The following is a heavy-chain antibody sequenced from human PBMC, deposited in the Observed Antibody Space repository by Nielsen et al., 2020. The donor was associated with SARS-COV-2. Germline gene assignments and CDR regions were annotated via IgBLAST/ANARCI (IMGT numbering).Heavy chain of an antibody. CDR1: GYTFTSYA. CDR3: ARALCGGSCYYYYGMDV. J-gene: IGHJ6*02. V-gene: IGHV1-69*04. D-gene: IGHD2-15*01. Sequence: SVKVSCKASGYTFTSYAISWVRQAPGQGLEWMGRIIPILGIANYAQKFQGRVTITADKSTSTAYMELSSLRSEDTAVYYCARALCGGSCYYYYGMDVWGQGTTVTVSS. CDR2: IIPILGIA.